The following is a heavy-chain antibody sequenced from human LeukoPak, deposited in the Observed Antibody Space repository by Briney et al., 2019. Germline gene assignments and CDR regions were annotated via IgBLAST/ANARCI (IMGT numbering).Heavy chain of an antibody. CDR1: GFTLRSYE. V-gene: IGHV3-48*03. CDR3: ARGDFYDSSGHLDY. Sequence: GGSLRLYCAASGFTLRSYEMNWVRQAPGKGLEWVSYISSSGSTIYYADSVKGRFTISRDNAKNSLYLQMNSLRAEDTAVYYCARGDFYDSSGHLDYWGQGTLVTVSS. D-gene: IGHD3-22*01. J-gene: IGHJ4*02. CDR2: ISSSGSTI.